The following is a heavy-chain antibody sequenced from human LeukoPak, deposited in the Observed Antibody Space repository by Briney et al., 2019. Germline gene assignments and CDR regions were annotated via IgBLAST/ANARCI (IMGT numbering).Heavy chain of an antibody. D-gene: IGHD3-16*02. Sequence: SETLSLTCTVSGGSILSSSYYWGWIRQPPGKGLEWIGSIYYGGSTDYNPSLKSRVIISVDTSKNQFSLKLSSVTAADTAVYYCARHDYRYYYYMDVWGKGTTVTISS. V-gene: IGHV4-39*01. J-gene: IGHJ6*03. CDR3: ARHDYRYYYYMDV. CDR2: IYYGGST. CDR1: GGSILSSSYY.